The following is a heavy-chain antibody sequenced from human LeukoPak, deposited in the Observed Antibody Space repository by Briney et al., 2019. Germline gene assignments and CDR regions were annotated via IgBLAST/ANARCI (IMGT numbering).Heavy chain of an antibody. CDR3: ASLYCSSTSCYGGYFDY. Sequence: PSETLSLTCTVSGGSISSYYWSWIRQPAGKELEWIGRIYTSGSTNYNPSLKSRVTMSVDRSKNQFSLKLSSVTAADTAVSYCASLYCSSTSCYGGYFDYWGQGTLVTVSS. D-gene: IGHD2-2*01. CDR1: GGSISSYY. CDR2: IYTSGST. V-gene: IGHV4-4*07. J-gene: IGHJ4*02.